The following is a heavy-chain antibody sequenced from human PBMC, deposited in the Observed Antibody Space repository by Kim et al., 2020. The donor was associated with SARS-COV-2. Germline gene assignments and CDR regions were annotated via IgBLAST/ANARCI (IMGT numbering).Heavy chain of an antibody. CDR3: ARDVPYSSSLNWYFDL. J-gene: IGHJ2*01. CDR1: GGSISSGGYY. Sequence: SETLSLTCTVSGGSISSGGYYWSWIRQHPGKGLEWIGYIYYSGSTYYNPSLKSRVTISVDTSKNQFSLKLSSVTAADTAVYYCARDVPYSSSLNWYFDLWGRGTLVTVSS. CDR2: IYYSGST. D-gene: IGHD6-6*01. V-gene: IGHV4-31*03.